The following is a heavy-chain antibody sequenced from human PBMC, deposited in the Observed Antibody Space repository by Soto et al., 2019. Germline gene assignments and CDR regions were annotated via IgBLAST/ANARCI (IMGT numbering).Heavy chain of an antibody. Sequence: PGGSLRLSCAASGFTFRNYWMSWVRQAPGKGLEWVANVNQDGSMKYYVDSVKGRFTVSRDNAKNSVYLQMNSLRAEDTAVYFCAGPFSAEAYWGQGTQVTVSS. D-gene: IGHD6-19*01. J-gene: IGHJ4*02. CDR2: VNQDGSMK. CDR1: GFTFRNYW. V-gene: IGHV3-7*01. CDR3: AGPFSAEAY.